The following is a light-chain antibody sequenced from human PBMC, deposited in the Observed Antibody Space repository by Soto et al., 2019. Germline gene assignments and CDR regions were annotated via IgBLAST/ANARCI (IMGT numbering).Light chain of an antibody. CDR2: DDR. CDR1: NIVSKS. V-gene: IGLV3-21*02. J-gene: IGLJ1*01. CDR3: QVSDSSSDTPNYV. Sequence: SYDLTQRPSVSVAPGQTARITCGANNIVSKSVHWYQQKPGQAPVLVVHDDRARSSGIPERCSGSNSGNTATLTIRRVEAGDEADYYCQVSDSSSDTPNYVCRTGTTVTVL.